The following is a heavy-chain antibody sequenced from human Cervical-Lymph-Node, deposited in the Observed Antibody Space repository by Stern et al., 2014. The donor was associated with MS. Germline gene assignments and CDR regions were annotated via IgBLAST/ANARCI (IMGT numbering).Heavy chain of an antibody. CDR1: GYIFSSYG. CDR3: AREVYGDSRRFDS. CDR2: VITYNGNT. V-gene: IGHV1-18*01. Sequence: VQLVESGPEVKKPGASVQVSCKASGYIFSSYGINWVRQAPGQGLEWMVWVITYNGNTNSAQKFQDRVTMTTDTSTKTADMDLRSLRSDDTAVYYCAREVYGDSRRFDSWGQGTLVIVSS. D-gene: IGHD4-17*01. J-gene: IGHJ4*02.